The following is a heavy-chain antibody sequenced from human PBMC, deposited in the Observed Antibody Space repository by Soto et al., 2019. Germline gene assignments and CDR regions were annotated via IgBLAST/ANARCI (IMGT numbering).Heavy chain of an antibody. J-gene: IGHJ4*02. CDR1: GGSISSSSYY. CDR3: ARLAGEWWLAGQPQFDY. CDR2: IYYSGIT. D-gene: IGHD6-19*01. Sequence: SETLSLTCTVSGGSISSSSYYWGWIRQPPGKGLEWIGSIYYSGITYYNPSLKSRVTISVDTSKNQFSLKLSSVTAADTAVYYCARLAGEWWLAGQPQFDYWGQGTLVTVSS. V-gene: IGHV4-39*01.